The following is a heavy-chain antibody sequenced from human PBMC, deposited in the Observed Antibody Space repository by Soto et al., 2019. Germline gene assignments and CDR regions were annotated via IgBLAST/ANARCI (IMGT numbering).Heavy chain of an antibody. V-gene: IGHV3-21*01. Sequence: EVQLVESGGGQVKPGGSLRLSCAASGFTFNKYSMNWVRQAPGKGLEWVSSISSSSTYIYYADSVKGRFTISRDNAKNSLYLQMNIRRAEDTAVYYCARDGAHYDLTNDGMDVWGQGPTVTVSS. CDR1: GFTFNKYS. J-gene: IGHJ6*02. CDR3: ARDGAHYDLTNDGMDV. CDR2: ISSSSTYI. D-gene: IGHD3-3*01.